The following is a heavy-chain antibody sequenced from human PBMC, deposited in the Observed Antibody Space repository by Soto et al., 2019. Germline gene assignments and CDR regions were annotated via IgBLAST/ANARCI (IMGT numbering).Heavy chain of an antibody. Sequence: SETLSLTCTVSGGSISSGVYSWSWIRQTPGKGLEWIGYIYPTGKTYYNPSLENRATLSIDTSQNQFSLQLTSVTAADTAVYYCARAPPGPAPRWGVWGHGTTVTVSS. D-gene: IGHD3-16*01. J-gene: IGHJ6*02. CDR1: GGSISSGVYS. V-gene: IGHV4-30-2*01. CDR2: IYPTGKT. CDR3: ARAPPGPAPRWGV.